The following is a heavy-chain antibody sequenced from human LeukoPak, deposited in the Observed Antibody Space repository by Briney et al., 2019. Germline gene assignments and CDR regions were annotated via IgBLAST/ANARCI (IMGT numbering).Heavy chain of an antibody. Sequence: SETLSLTCAVYGGSFSGYYWSWIRQPPGKGLEWIGEINHSGSTNYNPSLKSRVTISVDTPKNQFSLKLSSVTAADTAVYYCASGGYYYDSSGPDYWGQGTLVTVSS. CDR2: INHSGST. CDR1: GGSFSGYY. J-gene: IGHJ4*02. CDR3: ASGGYYYDSSGPDY. V-gene: IGHV4-34*01. D-gene: IGHD3-22*01.